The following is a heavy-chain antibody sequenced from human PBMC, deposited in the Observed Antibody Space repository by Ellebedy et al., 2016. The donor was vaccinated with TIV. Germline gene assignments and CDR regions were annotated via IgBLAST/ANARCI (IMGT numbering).Heavy chain of an antibody. D-gene: IGHD5-12*01. Sequence: GESLKLSXAASGFAFSRSSMNWVRQAPGKGLEWVASISGDSDYKYYADSLEGRFAISRDNANNSLFLQMNTLTAEDTAVYYCARDGRGYSHDYWGQGTLVTVSS. CDR3: ARDGRGYSHDY. J-gene: IGHJ4*02. V-gene: IGHV3-21*01. CDR1: GFAFSRSS. CDR2: ISGDSDYK.